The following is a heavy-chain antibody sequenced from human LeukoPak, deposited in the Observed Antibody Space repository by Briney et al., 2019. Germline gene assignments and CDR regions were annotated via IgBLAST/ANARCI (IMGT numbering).Heavy chain of an antibody. Sequence: PGGSLRLSCAASGFTFSDYYMSWIRQAPGKGLEWVSYISIRGSTIYYVDSVKGQFTISKDNDKNFLHLQMNSQRAEDTAIYYCAKESRGRGYYGAGSIRAPREATFNYFDYGGEGTLVTVSS. CDR3: AKESRGRGYYGAGSIRAPREATFNYFDY. CDR1: GFTFSDYY. J-gene: IGHJ4*02. V-gene: IGHV3-11*01. D-gene: IGHD3-10*01. CDR2: ISIRGSTI.